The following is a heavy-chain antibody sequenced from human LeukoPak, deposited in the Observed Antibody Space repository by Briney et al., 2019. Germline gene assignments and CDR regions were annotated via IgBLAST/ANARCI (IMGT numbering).Heavy chain of an antibody. V-gene: IGHV3-48*03. CDR2: ISNSGTAI. CDR3: ARAGYSMDTEYFQH. Sequence: SGGSLRLSCAASGFTFSSYGLNWVRQAPGKGLEWVSYISNSGTAIYYADSVKGRSTISRDNAKSSLYLQMNSLRAEDTAAYYCARAGYSMDTEYFQHWGQGTLVTVSS. CDR1: GFTFSSYG. D-gene: IGHD5-18*01. J-gene: IGHJ1*01.